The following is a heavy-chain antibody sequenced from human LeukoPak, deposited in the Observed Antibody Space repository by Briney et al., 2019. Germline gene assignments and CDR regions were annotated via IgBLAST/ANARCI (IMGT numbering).Heavy chain of an antibody. Sequence: PGGSLRLSGEASGFTFSSYDIHWVRQAPGKGLEWVAVIWYDGSSKYYADSVKGRFTISRDNSKNTLYLQMNSLRAEDTAVYYCVRDSSCDNRGQGTLVTVSS. CDR3: VRDSSCDN. D-gene: IGHD2-2*01. J-gene: IGHJ4*02. CDR2: IWYDGSSK. V-gene: IGHV3-33*01. CDR1: GFTFSSYD.